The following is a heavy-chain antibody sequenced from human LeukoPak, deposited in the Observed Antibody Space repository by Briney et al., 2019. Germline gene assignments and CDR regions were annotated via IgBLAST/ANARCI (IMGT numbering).Heavy chain of an antibody. CDR3: ARGYYGSGSFDLDH. Sequence: SETLSLTCAVSGGSISSEGYSWTWIRQPPGKGLEWVGHISHSGRTSYNPSLKSRVTISLDRSKNQFSLKLTTVTAADTAVYYCARGYYGSGSFDLDHWGQGTLVTVSS. CDR2: ISHSGRT. CDR1: GGSISSEGYS. J-gene: IGHJ4*02. V-gene: IGHV4-30-2*01. D-gene: IGHD3-10*01.